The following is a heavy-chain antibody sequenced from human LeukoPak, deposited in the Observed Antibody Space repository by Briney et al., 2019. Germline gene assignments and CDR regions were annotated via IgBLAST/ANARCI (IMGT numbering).Heavy chain of an antibody. CDR1: GGSINSYY. D-gene: IGHD3-3*01. V-gene: IGHV4-59*13. Sequence: SETLSLTCTVSGGSINSYYWNWIRQPPGKGLEWIGHIYYSGSTNFNPSLKSRVTISVDTSKNQFSLKLSSVTAADTAVYYCARATIFGVVITFDYWGQGTLVTVSS. CDR2: IYYSGST. CDR3: ARATIFGVVITFDY. J-gene: IGHJ4*02.